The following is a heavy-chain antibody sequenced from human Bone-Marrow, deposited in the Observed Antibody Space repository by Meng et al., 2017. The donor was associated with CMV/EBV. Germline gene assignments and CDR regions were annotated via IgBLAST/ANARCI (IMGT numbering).Heavy chain of an antibody. J-gene: IGHJ4*02. D-gene: IGHD6-13*01. CDR2: ISHGGDTQ. V-gene: IGHV3-30*04. Sequence: GESLKISCAASGFTFSSYAMHWVRQAPGKGLQWVTVISHGGDTQFTDSVKGRFTISRDNSRNTVFLQMNSLRPEDTAVYYCARDPNSWYNYFDYWGQGTLVTISS. CDR1: GFTFSSYA. CDR3: ARDPNSWYNYFDY.